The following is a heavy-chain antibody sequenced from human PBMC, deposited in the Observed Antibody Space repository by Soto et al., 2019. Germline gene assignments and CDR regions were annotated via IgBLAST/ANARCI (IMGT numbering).Heavy chain of an antibody. CDR3: ASGVEGIAVAGTPFDY. Sequence: QVQLVQSGAEVKKPGASVKVSCKASGYTFTSYGISWVRQAPGQGLEWMGWISTYNGNTNYAQKLQGRVTMTTDTNTRTAYMELRSLTSDDTAVYYCASGVEGIAVAGTPFDYWGQGTLVTVSS. CDR2: ISTYNGNT. CDR1: GYTFTSYG. J-gene: IGHJ4*02. V-gene: IGHV1-18*01. D-gene: IGHD6-19*01.